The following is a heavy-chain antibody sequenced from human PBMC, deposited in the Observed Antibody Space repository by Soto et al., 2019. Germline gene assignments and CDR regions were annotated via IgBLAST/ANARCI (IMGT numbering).Heavy chain of an antibody. CDR2: IYYSGST. CDR3: ARHRIDIVVVPAAISWFAP. D-gene: IGHD2-2*02. Sequence: SETLSLTCTVSGGSISSSSYYWGWIRQPPGKGLEWIGSIYYSGSTYYNPSLKSRVTISVDTSKNQFSLKLSSVTAADTAVYYCARHRIDIVVVPAAISWFAPWGQGTLVTVSS. V-gene: IGHV4-39*01. CDR1: GGSISSSSYY. J-gene: IGHJ5*02.